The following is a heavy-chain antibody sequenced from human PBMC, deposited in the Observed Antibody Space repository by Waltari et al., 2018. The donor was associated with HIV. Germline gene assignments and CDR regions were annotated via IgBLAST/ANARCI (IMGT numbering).Heavy chain of an antibody. CDR3: AGSGIVRGRNYELLVF. CDR1: GYNFTSYT. V-gene: IGHV1-3*01. Sequence: QVLLVQSGPEVKKTGASVTISCQASGYNFTSYTVHWVRQAPGRGLEWLGWVNSGNGDSRYSPGFQDILTMHRDISATTSYLVFGGLTSDDTALYFCAGSGIVRGRNYELLVFWGQGT. D-gene: IGHD3-16*01. J-gene: IGHJ4*01. CDR2: VNSGNGDS.